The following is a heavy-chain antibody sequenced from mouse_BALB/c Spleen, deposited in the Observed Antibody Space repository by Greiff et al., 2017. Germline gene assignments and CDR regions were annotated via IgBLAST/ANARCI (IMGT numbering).Heavy chain of an antibody. J-gene: IGHJ3*01. CDR3: ARDGDYGNTVAD. CDR2: IWAGGST. Sequence: VKLVESGPGLVAPSPSLSLTCTVSGFSLPSYGVPWVRQPPGPGLEWLGVIWAGGSTNYNSALMSRLSISKDNSKSQVFLKMNSLQTDDTAMYYWARDGDYGNTVADGGQGTLVTVSA. CDR1: GFSLPSYG. D-gene: IGHD2-1*01. V-gene: IGHV2-9*02.